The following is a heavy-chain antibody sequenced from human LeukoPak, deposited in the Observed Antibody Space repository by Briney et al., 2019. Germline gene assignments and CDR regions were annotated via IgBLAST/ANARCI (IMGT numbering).Heavy chain of an antibody. CDR3: ASSTHMVRGVVPFDY. J-gene: IGHJ4*02. V-gene: IGHV3-23*01. CDR2: ISGSGGST. D-gene: IGHD3-10*01. CDR1: GFTFSSHA. Sequence: GGSLRLSCAASGFTFSSHAMSWVRQAPGKGLEWVSTISGSGGSTYYADSVKGRFTISRDNSKNTLYLQMNSLRAEDTAVYYCASSTHMVRGVVPFDYWGQGTLVTVSS.